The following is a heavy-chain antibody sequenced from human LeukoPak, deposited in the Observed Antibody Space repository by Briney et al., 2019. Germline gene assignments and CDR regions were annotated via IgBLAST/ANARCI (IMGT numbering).Heavy chain of an antibody. D-gene: IGHD5-18*01. V-gene: IGHV3-23*01. CDR1: GFTFGSHA. CDR3: GKPTVGYSSGQKPAWPVDY. CDR2: IFGSGGSP. Sequence: PGGSLRLSCEASGFTFGSHAMYWVRQAPGKGLEWVAGIFGSGGSPHYADPVKGRFTISRDNSRNTVYLQINSLRAEDTAVYYCGKPTVGYSSGQKPAWPVDYWGQGTLVTVSS. J-gene: IGHJ4*02.